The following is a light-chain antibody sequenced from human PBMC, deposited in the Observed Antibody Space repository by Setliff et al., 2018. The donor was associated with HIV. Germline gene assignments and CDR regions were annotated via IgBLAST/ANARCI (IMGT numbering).Light chain of an antibody. CDR3: ASWDDSLNVYV. CDR1: SSNIGTNT. V-gene: IGLV1-44*01. Sequence: QSALTPPPSASGTPGQSVTISCSGSSSNIGTNTVNWYQQLPGAAPKLLLSTNSYRPSGIPDRFSGSKSATSAPLAIRGLRSEDEADFYCASWDDSLNVYVFGSGTKVTVL. J-gene: IGLJ1*01. CDR2: TNS.